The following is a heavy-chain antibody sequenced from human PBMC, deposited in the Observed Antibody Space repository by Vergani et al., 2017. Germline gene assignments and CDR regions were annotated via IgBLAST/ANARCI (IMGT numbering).Heavy chain of an antibody. Sequence: QVHLEQSGAEAKKPGSAVTVSCTAPAGTFRSDGLSWVRQAPGQGLEWVGDIIPVFGGANYAQKFRDRVTMTADESTNTAYMQLRSLTSEDTAIYYCARILVPASDLYYIDFWGPGTRVTVSS. CDR2: IIPVFGGA. CDR3: ARILVPASDLYYIDF. CDR1: AGTFRSDG. J-gene: IGHJ4*02. D-gene: IGHD1-26*01. V-gene: IGHV1-69*12.